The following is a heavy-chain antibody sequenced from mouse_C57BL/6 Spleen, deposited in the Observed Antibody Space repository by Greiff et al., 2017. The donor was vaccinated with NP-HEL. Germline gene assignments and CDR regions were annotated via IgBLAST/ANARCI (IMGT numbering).Heavy chain of an antibody. J-gene: IGHJ2*01. Sequence: QVQLQQSGAELVKPGASVKISCKASGYAFSSYWMNWVKQRPGQGLEWIGQIYPGDGDTNYNGKFKGKATLTADKSSSTAYMQLSSLTSEDSAVYFCARSGYGNAFDDWGKGTTLTVSS. CDR3: ARSGYGNAFDD. D-gene: IGHD2-1*01. V-gene: IGHV1-80*01. CDR2: IYPGDGDT. CDR1: GYAFSSYW.